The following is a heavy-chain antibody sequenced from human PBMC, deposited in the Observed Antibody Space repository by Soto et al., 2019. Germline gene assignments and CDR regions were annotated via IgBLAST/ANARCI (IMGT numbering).Heavy chain of an antibody. Sequence: SETLSLTCTVSGGSISSSSYYWGWIRQPPGKGLEWIGSIYYSGSTYYNPSLKSRVTISVDTSKYQFSLKLSSVTAADTAVYYCAIWRKPVHLHHWGPRLLPTVSLVRPTTSETLSLTCTVSGGSVSSNYYWG. CDR3: AIWRKPVHLHHWGPRLLPTVSLVRPTTSETLSLTCTVSGGSVSSNYY. CDR1: GGSISSSSYY. J-gene: IGHJ4*01. D-gene: IGHD7-27*01. V-gene: IGHV4-39*01. CDR2: IYYSGST.